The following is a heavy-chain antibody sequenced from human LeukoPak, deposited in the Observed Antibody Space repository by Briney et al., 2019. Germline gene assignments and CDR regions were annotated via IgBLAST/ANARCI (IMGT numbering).Heavy chain of an antibody. V-gene: IGHV3-21*04. CDR2: IGLSGGSI. CDR3: ARLAGSRPPWYLDI. Sequence: PGGSLRLSCATSGFTFSSYSMNWVRQTPGKGLEWVSSIGLSGGSIFYADSVKGRFSISRDNAKNSLYLQMNSLRDDDTAIYYCARLAGSRPPWYLDIWGRGTLVTVSS. D-gene: IGHD6-19*01. J-gene: IGHJ2*01. CDR1: GFTFSSYS.